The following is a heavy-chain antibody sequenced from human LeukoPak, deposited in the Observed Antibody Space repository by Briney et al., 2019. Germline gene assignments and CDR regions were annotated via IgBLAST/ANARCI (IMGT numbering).Heavy chain of an antibody. CDR2: IYSAGDT. Sequence: GGSLRLSCAASGFTVSSNYMCWVRQAPGKGLEWVSVIYSAGDTYYADSVKGRFTISRDNSKNTLYLQMNCLRAEDTAVYYCARELKGGYSGSMGYWGQGTLVTVSS. CDR3: ARELKGGYSGSMGY. J-gene: IGHJ4*02. D-gene: IGHD5-12*01. CDR1: GFTVSSNY. V-gene: IGHV3-66*01.